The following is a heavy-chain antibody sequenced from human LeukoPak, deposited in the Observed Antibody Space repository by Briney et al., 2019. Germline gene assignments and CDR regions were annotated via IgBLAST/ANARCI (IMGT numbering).Heavy chain of an antibody. CDR3: ARESSGWSTGYFDY. D-gene: IGHD6-19*01. V-gene: IGHV4-30-2*01. CDR1: GGSISSGGYS. CDR2: IYHSGST. Sequence: PSETLSLTCAVSGGSISSGGYSWSWIRQPPGKGLEWIGYIYHSGSTNYNPSLKSRVTISVDTSKNQFSLKLSSVTAADTAVYYCARESSGWSTGYFDYWGQGTLVTVSS. J-gene: IGHJ4*02.